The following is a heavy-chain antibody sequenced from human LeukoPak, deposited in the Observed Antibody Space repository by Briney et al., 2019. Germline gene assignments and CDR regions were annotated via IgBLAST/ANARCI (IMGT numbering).Heavy chain of an antibody. D-gene: IGHD2-2*01. Sequence: SETLSLTCTASSGSISSTSYYCGWIRQPPGRGLEWIGGIIYSGNTYYNPSLRSRVAMSLDRGNNQFSLSLNSVTAADTAVYYCTRESRPFCPFAYWGQGVLVTVSS. CDR1: SGSISSTSYY. V-gene: IGHV4-39*07. CDR3: TRESRPFCPFAY. CDR2: IIYSGNT. J-gene: IGHJ4*02.